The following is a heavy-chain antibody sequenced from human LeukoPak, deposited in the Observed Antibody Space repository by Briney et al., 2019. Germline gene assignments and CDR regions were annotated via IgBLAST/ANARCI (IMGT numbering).Heavy chain of an antibody. CDR1: GGTFSSYA. CDR3: ARVLKLNLRSGWYPLSLGPDPHFDY. Sequence: ASVKVSCKASGGTFSSYAISWVRQAPGQGLEWMGGIIPIFGTANYAQKLQGRATMTTDTSTSTAYMELRGLRSDDTAVYYCARVLKLNLRSGWYPLSLGPDPHFDYWGQGTLVTVSS. J-gene: IGHJ4*02. D-gene: IGHD6-19*01. CDR2: IIPIFGTA. V-gene: IGHV1-69*05.